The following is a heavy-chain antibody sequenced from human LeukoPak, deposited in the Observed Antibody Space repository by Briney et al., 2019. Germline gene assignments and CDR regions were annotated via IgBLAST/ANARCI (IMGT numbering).Heavy chain of an antibody. J-gene: IGHJ4*02. Sequence: GASVKVSCKASGGTFSSYAISWVRQAPGQGLEWMGGIIPIFGTANYAQKFQGRVTITADESTSTAYMELSSLRSEDTAVYYCARDYGREYQLLAFDYWGQGTLVTVSS. D-gene: IGHD2-2*01. CDR3: ARDYGREYQLLAFDY. CDR2: IIPIFGTA. CDR1: GGTFSSYA. V-gene: IGHV1-69*13.